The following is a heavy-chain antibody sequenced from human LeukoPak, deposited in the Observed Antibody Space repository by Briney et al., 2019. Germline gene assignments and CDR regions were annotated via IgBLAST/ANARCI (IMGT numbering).Heavy chain of an antibody. J-gene: IGHJ4*02. CDR1: GFTFSSYW. V-gene: IGHV3-7*01. D-gene: IGHD5-24*01. Sequence: GGSLRLSCSASGFTFSSYWMSWVRQVPGKGLEWVANIKEDGSDKYYVDSVKGRFTISRDNAKNSLYLQMSSLRAEDTAVYYCVRDRGWLQFDYWGQGTLATVSS. CDR3: VRDRGWLQFDY. CDR2: IKEDGSDK.